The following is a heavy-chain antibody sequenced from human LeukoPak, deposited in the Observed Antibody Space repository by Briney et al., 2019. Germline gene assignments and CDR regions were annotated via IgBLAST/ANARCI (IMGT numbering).Heavy chain of an antibody. CDR3: ARGRVSSSTWYSTYYYYFYMDV. CDR1: GVSISSYY. V-gene: IGHV4-4*07. Sequence: SETLSLTCTVSGVSISSYYWSWIRQPAGKGLEWIGRIHTSGSTNYNPSLKSRVTMSVDTSKNEFSLKLSSVTAADTALYYCARGRVSSSTWYSTYYYYFYMDVWGKGTTVTVSS. CDR2: IHTSGST. D-gene: IGHD1-1*01. J-gene: IGHJ6*03.